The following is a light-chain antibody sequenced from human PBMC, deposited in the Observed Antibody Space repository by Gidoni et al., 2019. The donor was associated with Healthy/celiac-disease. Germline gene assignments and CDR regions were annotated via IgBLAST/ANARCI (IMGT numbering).Light chain of an antibody. J-gene: IGKJ2*01. V-gene: IGKV1-8*01. CDR1: QGISSY. CDR3: QQYYSYPPYT. Sequence: AIRMTQSTSSFSASTGDRVTITCRASQGISSYLAWYQQKPRKAPKLLIYAASTLQSGVPSRFSGSGSGTDFTLTISCLQSEDFATYYCQQYYSYPPYTFGQGTKLEIK. CDR2: AAS.